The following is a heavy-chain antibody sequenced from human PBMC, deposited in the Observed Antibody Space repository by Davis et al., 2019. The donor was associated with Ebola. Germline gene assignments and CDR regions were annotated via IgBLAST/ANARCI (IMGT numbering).Heavy chain of an antibody. CDR3: ARHPTTVPYFDY. D-gene: IGHD4-17*01. J-gene: IGHJ4*02. Sequence: SETLSLTCTVSGGSINSYYWIWIRQPPGKGLEWIGEINHSGSTNYNPSLKSRVTISVDTSTNQFSLKLSSVSAADTAVYYCARHPTTVPYFDYWGQGTLVTVSS. CDR2: INHSGST. CDR1: GGSINSYY. V-gene: IGHV4-34*01.